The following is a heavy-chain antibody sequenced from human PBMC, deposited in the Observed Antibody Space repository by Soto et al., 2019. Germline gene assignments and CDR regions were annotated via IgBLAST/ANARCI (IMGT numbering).Heavy chain of an antibody. J-gene: IGHJ5*02. CDR2: IDPVDSYA. D-gene: IGHD6-13*01. CDR3: ARIESIARNWFDP. CDR1: GFSFTNYW. V-gene: IGHV5-10-1*01. Sequence: GESLKISYKGSGFSFTNYWISWVRQMPGKGLEWMGNIDPVDSYANYSPSFQGHVTFSVDTSISTAYLQWSSLKASDTAMYFCARIESIARNWFDPWGQGTLGTVSS.